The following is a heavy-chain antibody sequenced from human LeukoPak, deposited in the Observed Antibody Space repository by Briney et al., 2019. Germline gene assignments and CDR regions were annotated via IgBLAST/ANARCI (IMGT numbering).Heavy chain of an antibody. CDR3: ARVISAYYYAMDV. J-gene: IGHJ6*02. CDR1: GFTFNNYA. V-gene: IGHV3-23*01. CDR2: IGGSGAST. D-gene: IGHD6-19*01. Sequence: GGSLRLSCAASGFTFNNYAMSWVRQAPGKGLDWVSGIGGSGASTNHADSVKGRFTISRDNSKNTLYLQMNSLRAEDTAVYYCARVISAYYYAMDVWGQGTTVTVSS.